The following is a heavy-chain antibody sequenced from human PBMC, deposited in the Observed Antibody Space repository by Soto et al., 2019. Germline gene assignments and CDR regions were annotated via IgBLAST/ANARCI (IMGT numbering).Heavy chain of an antibody. CDR1: GDSVSSNSAA. D-gene: IGHD6-13*01. V-gene: IGHV6-1*01. Sequence: SQTRSLTWVISGDSVSSNSAAWNCIRQSPSRGLEWLGRTYYRSKCYNDYAVSVRSRITINPDTSKNQFSLQLNSVTPEDTAVYYCARGIAAGRGDCLDPWGQGTLVTVSS. CDR2: TYYRSKCYN. J-gene: IGHJ5*02. CDR3: ARGIAAGRGDCLDP.